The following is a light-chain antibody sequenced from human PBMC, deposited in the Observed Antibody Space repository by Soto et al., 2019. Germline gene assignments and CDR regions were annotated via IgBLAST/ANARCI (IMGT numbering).Light chain of an antibody. CDR1: QSVSSSY. V-gene: IGKV3-20*01. CDR2: GAS. Sequence: VLTHSPRTLSLSPQGRVPLXGRASQSVSSSYLAWYQQKRGQAPRLLIYGASSRAPGIPDRFSGSGSGTDFTLTISRLEPDDFATYYCQQFHLYSPFGQGTKV. J-gene: IGKJ1*01. CDR3: QQFHLYSP.